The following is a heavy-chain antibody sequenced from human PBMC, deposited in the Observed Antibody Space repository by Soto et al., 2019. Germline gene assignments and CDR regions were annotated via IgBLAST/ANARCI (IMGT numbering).Heavy chain of an antibody. Sequence: ASVKVSCKASGYTFTGYYMHWVRQAPGQGLEWMGWINPNSGGTNYAQKFQGWVTMTRDTSISTAYMELSRLRSDDTAVYYCARSISSSWYAFDIWGQGTMVTVSS. CDR2: INPNSGGT. V-gene: IGHV1-2*04. J-gene: IGHJ3*02. CDR1: GYTFTGYY. CDR3: ARSISSSWYAFDI. D-gene: IGHD6-13*01.